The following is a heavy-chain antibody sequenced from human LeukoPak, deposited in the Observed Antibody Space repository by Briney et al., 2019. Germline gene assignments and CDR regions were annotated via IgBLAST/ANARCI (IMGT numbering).Heavy chain of an antibody. Sequence: GSWVHVSCQASGGTFSSYAISWVRQAPGQGLEWMGRIIPILGIANYAQKFQGRVTITADKSTSTAYMELSSLRSEDTAVYYSGGEAAPEIQYVWGQGTTVTVSS. CDR1: GGTFSSYA. CDR2: IIPILGIA. D-gene: IGHD5-18*01. J-gene: IGHJ6*02. V-gene: IGHV1-69*04. CDR3: GGEAAPEIQYV.